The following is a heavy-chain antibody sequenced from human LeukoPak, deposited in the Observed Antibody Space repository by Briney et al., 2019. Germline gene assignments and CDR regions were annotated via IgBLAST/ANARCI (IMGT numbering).Heavy chain of an antibody. CDR1: GFTFSSYA. CDR3: ARSRDSSGYDVFDI. D-gene: IGHD3-22*01. V-gene: IGHV3-33*08. Sequence: PGGSLRLSCTVSGFTFSSYAMTWVRQAPGKGLEWVAVIWYDGSNKYYTDSVKGRFTISRDNSKNTLYLQMNSLRAEDTAVYYCARSRDSSGYDVFDIWGQGTMVTVSS. CDR2: IWYDGSNK. J-gene: IGHJ3*02.